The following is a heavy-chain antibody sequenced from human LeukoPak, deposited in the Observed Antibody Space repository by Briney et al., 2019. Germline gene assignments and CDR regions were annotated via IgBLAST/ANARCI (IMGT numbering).Heavy chain of an antibody. V-gene: IGHV4-31*03. CDR3: ARAFMTTVVTSNAFDI. Sequence: PSRTLSLTCTVSGGSISSGGYYWSWIRQHPGKGLEWIGYIYYSGSTYYNPSLKSRVTISVDTSKNQFSLKLSSVTAADTAVYYCARAFMTTVVTSNAFDIWGQGTMVTVSS. J-gene: IGHJ3*02. CDR1: GGSISSGGYY. CDR2: IYYSGST. D-gene: IGHD4-23*01.